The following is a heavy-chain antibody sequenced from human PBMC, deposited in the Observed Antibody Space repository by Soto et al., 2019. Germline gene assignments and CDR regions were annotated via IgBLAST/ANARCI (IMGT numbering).Heavy chain of an antibody. CDR2: ISPKSTFR. CDR1: GFPFNDYY. Sequence: GGSLRLSCATSGFPFNDYYMTWIRQAPGKGLEWLSHISPKSTFRNYADSVKGRFTISRDNTESSLFLQMNSLGVDDTAVYSCVRGGGGGMFEHWGQGVLVTVSS. J-gene: IGHJ4*02. CDR3: VRGGGGGMFEH. V-gene: IGHV3-11*06. D-gene: IGHD2-21*01.